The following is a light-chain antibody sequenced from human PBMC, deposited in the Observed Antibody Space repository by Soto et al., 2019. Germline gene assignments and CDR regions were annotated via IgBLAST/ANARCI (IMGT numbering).Light chain of an antibody. J-gene: IGKJ5*01. Sequence: IQMTRSPSAVAASVGDRVTSTYRASQDVGKWLAWYQQKPGRAPTLLIHGASSLQSGVPSRYSGSGSGTDFTLTISSLQPADFATYYCQQATSFPITFGQGTRREN. CDR3: QQATSFPIT. CDR2: GAS. V-gene: IGKV1-12*01. CDR1: QDVGKW.